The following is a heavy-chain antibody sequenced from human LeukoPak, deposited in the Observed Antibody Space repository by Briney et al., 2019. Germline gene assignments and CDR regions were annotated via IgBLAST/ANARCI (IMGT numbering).Heavy chain of an antibody. CDR2: ISGSGGST. CDR1: GFTFSSYA. V-gene: IGHV3-23*01. D-gene: IGHD3-22*01. J-gene: IGHJ5*02. Sequence: GGSLRLSCAASGFTFSSYAMSWVRQAPGKGLEWVSAISGSGGSTYYADSVKDRFTISRDNSKNTLYLQMNSLRAEDTAVYYCAKDTYYYDSSGRALATWGQGTLVTVSS. CDR3: AKDTYYYDSSGRALAT.